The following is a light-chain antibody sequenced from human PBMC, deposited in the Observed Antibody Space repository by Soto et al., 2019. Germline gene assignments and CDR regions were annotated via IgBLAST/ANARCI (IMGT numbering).Light chain of an antibody. Sequence: DIQMTQTNSTLCASVGDRVTTTRRASQSISSWLAWYQQTPGKAPKILIYKASSLESGVPSRFSGSRSGTECTLPLCSLQPDDFATDYCQQSNIYSWTFGQGTKVDI. J-gene: IGKJ1*01. V-gene: IGKV1-5*03. CDR1: QSISSW. CDR2: KAS. CDR3: QQSNIYSWT.